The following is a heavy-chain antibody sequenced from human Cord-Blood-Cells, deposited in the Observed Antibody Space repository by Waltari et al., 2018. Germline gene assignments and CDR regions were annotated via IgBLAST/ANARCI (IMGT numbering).Heavy chain of an antibody. J-gene: IGHJ4*02. CDR2: IYSGGST. Sequence: EVQLVESGGGLIQPGGSLRLSCAASGFTVSSNYMSWVRQAPGKGLEWVSVIYSGGSTYSADSVKGRFTISRDNSKNTLYLQMNSLRAEDTAVYYCARTHYYYDSSGYYFDYWGQGTLVTVSS. D-gene: IGHD3-22*01. CDR1: GFTVSSNY. CDR3: ARTHYYYDSSGYYFDY. V-gene: IGHV3-53*01.